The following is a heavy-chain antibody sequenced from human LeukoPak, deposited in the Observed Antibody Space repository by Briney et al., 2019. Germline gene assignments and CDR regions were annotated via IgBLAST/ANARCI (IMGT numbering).Heavy chain of an antibody. D-gene: IGHD3-9*01. V-gene: IGHV4-38-2*01. CDR2: IYHSGST. CDR1: GYSISSGYY. Sequence: SETLSLTCAVSGYSISSGYYWGWIRQPPGKGLDWIGSIYHSGSTYYNPSLKSRVTISVDTSKNQFSLKLSSVTAADTAVYYCARASGVFSNSYVWGKGTTVTVSS. CDR3: ARASGVFSNSYV. J-gene: IGHJ6*04.